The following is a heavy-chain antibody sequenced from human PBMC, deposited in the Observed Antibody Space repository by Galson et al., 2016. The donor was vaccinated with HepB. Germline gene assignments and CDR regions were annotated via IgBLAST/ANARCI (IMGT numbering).Heavy chain of an antibody. J-gene: IGHJ4*02. CDR2: MWYDGRSR. CDR1: GFTFRSYG. D-gene: IGHD4-17*01. CDR3: AKDRDFGDHLRYLDY. V-gene: IGHV3-33*06. Sequence: SLRLSCAASGFTFRSYGMHWVRQAPGKGLEWVAGMWYDGRSRFYADSVKGRFTISRDNSNNTLYLQMNSLRPEATAVYYCAKDRDFGDHLRYLDYWGQGTLATVSS.